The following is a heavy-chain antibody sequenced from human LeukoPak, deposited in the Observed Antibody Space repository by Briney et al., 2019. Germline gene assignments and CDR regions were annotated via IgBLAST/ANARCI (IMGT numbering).Heavy chain of an antibody. CDR1: GFTFR. Sequence: GGSLRLSCAASGFTFRMSWVRQAPGKGLERVANIKQDGRDKYYVDSVKGRFTISRDNAKNSLYLQMNSLRAEDTAVYYCARVDGHAHWFDPWGQGTLVTVSS. V-gene: IGHV3-7*03. CDR3: ARVDGHAHWFDP. CDR2: IKQDGRDK. J-gene: IGHJ5*02.